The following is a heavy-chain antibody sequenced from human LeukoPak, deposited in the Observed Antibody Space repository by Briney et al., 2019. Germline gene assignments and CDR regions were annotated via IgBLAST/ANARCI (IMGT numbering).Heavy chain of an antibody. CDR1: GGSISSGGYY. V-gene: IGHV4-31*03. CDR3: ARGPTYGDSNIHYFDY. CDR2: IYYSGST. J-gene: IGHJ4*02. D-gene: IGHD4-17*01. Sequence: SETLSLTCTVSGGSISSGGYYWSWIRQHPGKGLEWIGYIYYSGSTYYNPSLKSRVTISVDTSKNQFSLKLSSVTAADTAVYYCARGPTYGDSNIHYFDYWGQGTLVTVSP.